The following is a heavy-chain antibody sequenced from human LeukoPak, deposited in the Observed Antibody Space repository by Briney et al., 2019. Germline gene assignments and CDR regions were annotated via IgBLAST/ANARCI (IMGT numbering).Heavy chain of an antibody. CDR3: ARHGSGNWDGAFDI. J-gene: IGHJ3*02. D-gene: IGHD1-26*01. Sequence: GGSLRLSCAASGFTFSSYSMNWVRQAPGKGLEWVSSISSSSSYIYYADSVKGRFTISRDNAKNSLYLQMNSLRAEDTAVYYCARHGSGNWDGAFDIWGQGTMVTVSS. CDR1: GFTFSSYS. V-gene: IGHV3-21*01. CDR2: ISSSSSYI.